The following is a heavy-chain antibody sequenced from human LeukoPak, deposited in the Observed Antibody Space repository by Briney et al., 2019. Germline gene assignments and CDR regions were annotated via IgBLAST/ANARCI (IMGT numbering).Heavy chain of an antibody. Sequence: GGSLRLSCAASGFTFSSYSMNWVRQAPGKGLEWVSSISSSSSYIYYADSVKGRFTFSRDNAKNSLYLQMNSLRAEDTAVYYCARDQVNDYGDDTEFDYWGQGTLVTVS. CDR2: ISSSSSYI. CDR3: ARDQVNDYGDDTEFDY. J-gene: IGHJ4*02. D-gene: IGHD4-17*01. CDR1: GFTFSSYS. V-gene: IGHV3-21*01.